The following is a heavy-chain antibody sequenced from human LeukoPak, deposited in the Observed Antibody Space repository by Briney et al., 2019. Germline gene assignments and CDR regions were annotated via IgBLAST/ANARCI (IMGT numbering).Heavy chain of an antibody. D-gene: IGHD2-2*01. CDR1: GFTFSSYA. V-gene: IGHV3-30-3*01. CDR3: ARGGIVVVPAAILGY. J-gene: IGHJ4*02. Sequence: GGSLRLSCAASGFTFSSYAMRWVRQAPGKGLEWVAVISYDGSNKYYADSVKGRFTISRDNSKNTLYLQMNSLRAEDTAVYYCARGGIVVVPAAILGYWGQGTLVTVSS. CDR2: ISYDGSNK.